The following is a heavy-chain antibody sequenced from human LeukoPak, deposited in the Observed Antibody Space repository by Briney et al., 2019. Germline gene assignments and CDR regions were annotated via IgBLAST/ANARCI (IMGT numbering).Heavy chain of an antibody. Sequence: SETLSLTCSVSGASISSPVYYWGWIRQTPGKGLEWLGSVYYTGHTYHNPSLKSRVTMSVDTSKNQFSLKLSSVTATDTAVYYCVTDGFDFWGQGTMVTVSS. CDR3: VTDGFDF. CDR2: VYYTGHT. CDR1: GASISSPVYY. J-gene: IGHJ3*01. V-gene: IGHV4-39*01.